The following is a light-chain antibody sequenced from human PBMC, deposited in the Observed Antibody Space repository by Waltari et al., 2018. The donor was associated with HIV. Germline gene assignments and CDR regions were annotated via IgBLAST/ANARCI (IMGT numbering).Light chain of an antibody. Sequence: QSVLTQPPSVSGAPSPRVPISCSGGRPHIASNAVTWYQQPPGKTPKLLIYYDDQLPAGVSGRFSGSKSGTSASLAISGLQSEDEADYYCAAWDDGLNGYVFGTGTKLTVL. CDR1: RPHIASNA. CDR2: YDD. V-gene: IGLV1-36*01. J-gene: IGLJ1*01. CDR3: AAWDDGLNGYV.